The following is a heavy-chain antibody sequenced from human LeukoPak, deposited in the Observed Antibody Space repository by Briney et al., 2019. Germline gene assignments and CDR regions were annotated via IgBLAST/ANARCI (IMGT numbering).Heavy chain of an antibody. CDR3: ARDQLELKIFDP. CDR2: IYYSGST. D-gene: IGHD1-7*01. Sequence: SETLSLTCTVSGGSISSGGYYWSWIRQHPGKGLEWIGYIYYSGSTYYNPSLKSRVTISVDTSKNQFSLELSSVTAADTAVYYCARDQLELKIFDPWGQGTLVTVSS. CDR1: GGSISSGGYY. V-gene: IGHV4-31*03. J-gene: IGHJ5*02.